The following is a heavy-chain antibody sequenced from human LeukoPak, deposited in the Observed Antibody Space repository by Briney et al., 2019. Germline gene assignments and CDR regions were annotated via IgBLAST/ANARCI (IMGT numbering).Heavy chain of an antibody. V-gene: IGHV1-18*01. CDR1: GYTFSNFG. Sequence: ASVKVSCKTSGYTFSNFGINWVRQAPGQGLEWMGWISGNNDNPNYGQKFQGRFTVTTDSSTSTAYMGLRNLTFDDTAVYYCARDGTSADDYWGQGTLVTVSS. CDR2: ISGNNDNP. J-gene: IGHJ4*02. D-gene: IGHD1-26*01. CDR3: ARDGTSADDY.